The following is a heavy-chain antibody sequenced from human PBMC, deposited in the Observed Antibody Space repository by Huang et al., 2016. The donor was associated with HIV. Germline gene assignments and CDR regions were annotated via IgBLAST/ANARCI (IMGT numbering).Heavy chain of an antibody. CDR2: IDDSGST. J-gene: IGHJ4*02. Sequence: QLQLQESGPGLVKPSETLSLTCPVSGGSFSSSFSYWGWIRQPPGKGLEWIGTIDDSGSTDYNPSRKSRVTISVDTSKNQFSLKLSSVTAADTAVYYCARHDPDYYGSGSYYNNPIYWGQGTLVTVSS. D-gene: IGHD3-10*01. V-gene: IGHV4-39*01. CDR3: ARHDPDYYGSGSYYNNPIY. CDR1: GGSFSSSFSY.